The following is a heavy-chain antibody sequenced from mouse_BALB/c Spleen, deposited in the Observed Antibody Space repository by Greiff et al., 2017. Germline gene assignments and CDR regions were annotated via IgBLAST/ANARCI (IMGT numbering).Heavy chain of an antibody. V-gene: IGHV5-17*02. D-gene: IGHD1-2*01. J-gene: IGHJ2*01. CDR1: GFTFSSFG. CDR2: ISSGSSTI. CDR3: ARQAVTTAPFDY. Sequence: EVMLVESGGGLVQPGGSRKLSCAASGFTFSSFGMHWVRQAPEKGLEWVAYISSGSSTIYYADTVKGRFTISRDNPKNTLFLQMTSLRSEDTAMYYCARQAVTTAPFDYWGQGTTLTVSS.